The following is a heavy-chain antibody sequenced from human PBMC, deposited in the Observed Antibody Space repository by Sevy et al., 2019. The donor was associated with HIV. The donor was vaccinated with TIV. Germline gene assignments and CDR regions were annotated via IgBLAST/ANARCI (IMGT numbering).Heavy chain of an antibody. CDR1: GGSIGSYY. CDR2: LDYSGST. V-gene: IGHV4-59*01. Sequence: SETLSLTCTVSGGSIGSYYWIWIRQPPGKGLDWMGYLDYSGSTRYNPSLKGRVSISVDTSKSQFSLKMTSVTAADTAVYYCARAGGTTDWGMDDWGQRTTVTVSS. D-gene: IGHD2-2*01. CDR3: ARAGGTTDWGMDD. J-gene: IGHJ6*02.